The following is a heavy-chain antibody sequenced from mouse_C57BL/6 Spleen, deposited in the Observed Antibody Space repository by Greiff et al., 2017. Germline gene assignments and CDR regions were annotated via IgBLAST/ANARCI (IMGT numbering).Heavy chain of an antibody. CDR2: IYPGSGST. V-gene: IGHV1-55*01. D-gene: IGHD1-1*01. CDR3: ARSGYYYGSSSFAY. Sequence: VQLQQPGAELVKPGASVKMSCKASGYTFTSYWITWVKQRPGQGLEWIGDIYPGSGSTNYNEKFKSKATLTVDTSSSTAYMQLSSLTSEDSAVYYCARSGYYYGSSSFAYWGQGTLVTVSA. CDR1: GYTFTSYW. J-gene: IGHJ3*01.